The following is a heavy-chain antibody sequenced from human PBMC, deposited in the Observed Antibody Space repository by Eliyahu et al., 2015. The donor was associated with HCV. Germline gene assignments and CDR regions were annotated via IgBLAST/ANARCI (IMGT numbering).Heavy chain of an antibody. V-gene: IGHV2-5*02. Sequence: QITLKESGPTLVKPTQTLTLTCTFSGFXLSTSGVGVGWIRQPPGKALEWLALIYWDDDKRYSPSLKSRLTITKDSPKNQVVLTMTNMDPVDTATYYCARIDPAYGSGSYGRDAYDIWGQGTMVIVSS. J-gene: IGHJ3*02. D-gene: IGHD3-10*01. CDR2: IYWDDDK. CDR1: GFXLSTSGVG. CDR3: ARIDPAYGSGSYGRDAYDI.